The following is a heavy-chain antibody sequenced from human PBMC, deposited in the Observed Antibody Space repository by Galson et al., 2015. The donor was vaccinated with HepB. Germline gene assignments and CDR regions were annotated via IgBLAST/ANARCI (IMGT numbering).Heavy chain of an antibody. CDR3: ARANGRYSYFAH. D-gene: IGHD5-18*01. CDR1: GFTFSSYG. Sequence: SLRLSCAASGFTFSSYGIHWVRQAPGRGLEWVALITNDGSKTYYADSLKGRFTISRDNSKNPLFLLMNSLRAEDTAVYYCARANGRYSYFAHWGQGTLVTVSS. V-gene: IGHV3-30*03. CDR2: ITNDGSKT. J-gene: IGHJ4*02.